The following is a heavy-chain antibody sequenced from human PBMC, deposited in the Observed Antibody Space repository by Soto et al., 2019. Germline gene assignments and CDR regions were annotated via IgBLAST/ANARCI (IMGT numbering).Heavy chain of an antibody. CDR3: ARRTRTYNWNLNYYYYYIDV. J-gene: IGHJ6*03. D-gene: IGHD1-7*01. V-gene: IGHV1-69*13. Sequence: SVKLSCKASGGTFSSYSISWVRQAPGQGLEWMGGIIPIFGTANYAQKFQGRVTITADESTSTAYMELRSLRSDDTAVYYCARRTRTYNWNLNYYYYYIDVWGKGTTVTVSS. CDR2: IIPIFGTA. CDR1: GGTFSSYS.